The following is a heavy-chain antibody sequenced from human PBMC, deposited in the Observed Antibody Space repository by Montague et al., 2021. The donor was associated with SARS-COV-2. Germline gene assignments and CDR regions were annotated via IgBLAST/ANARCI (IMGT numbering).Heavy chain of an antibody. CDR2: IYYTGST. D-gene: IGHD4-17*01. V-gene: IGHV4-59*01. Sequence: SETLSLTCTVSGGSIGTYYWNWIRQSPGKGLEWPGYIYYTGSTKYSPSLKSRVTISMDTSRDQSSLRLKSVTAADTAVYYCARDNYGDWGYYGLDVWGQGTTVIVSS. CDR3: ARDNYGDWGYYGLDV. CDR1: GGSIGTYY. J-gene: IGHJ6*02.